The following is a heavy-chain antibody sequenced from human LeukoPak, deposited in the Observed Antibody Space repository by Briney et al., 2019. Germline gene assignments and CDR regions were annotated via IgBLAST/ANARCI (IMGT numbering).Heavy chain of an antibody. J-gene: IGHJ4*02. Sequence: PGGSLRLSCAASGFTFSSCGMSWVRQAPGKGLEWVSSISGSGGSSYYADSVKGRFTISRDNSKNTQYLQMNSLRAEDTAVYYCAKGQTYFDYWGQGTLVTVSS. CDR2: ISGSGGSS. CDR1: GFTFSSCG. CDR3: AKGQTYFDY. V-gene: IGHV3-23*01.